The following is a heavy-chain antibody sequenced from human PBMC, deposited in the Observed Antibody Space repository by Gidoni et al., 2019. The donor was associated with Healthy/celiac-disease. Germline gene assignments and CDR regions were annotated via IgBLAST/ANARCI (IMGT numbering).Heavy chain of an antibody. D-gene: IGHD3-9*01. Sequence: QLQLQESGPGMVKPSETLSLTCPVSGGPSHGRSSDWGWIRHPPGKGLEWIGSIYYSGSTYYNPSLTSRVTISVDTSKNQFSLKLSSVTAADTAVYYCARHQPLQTYYDILTPYAFDIWGQGTMVTVSS. CDR2: IYYSGST. CDR3: ARHQPLQTYYDILTPYAFDI. CDR1: GGPSHGRSSD. J-gene: IGHJ3*02. V-gene: IGHV4-39*01.